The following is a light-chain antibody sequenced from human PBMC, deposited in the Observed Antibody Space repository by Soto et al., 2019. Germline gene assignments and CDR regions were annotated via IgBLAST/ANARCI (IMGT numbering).Light chain of an antibody. Sequence: TQPRSVSWSPGQSVTISCTVTSSDVGGYNFVSWYQQHPCKVPKLMIYAVTKRPSRVPNRFSGSKSANTASLTISAIQAEDEADYLCCSYAGSYTLYVFGTGTKVTVL. J-gene: IGLJ1*01. CDR2: AVT. CDR1: SSDVGGYNF. CDR3: CSYAGSYTLYV. V-gene: IGLV2-11*01.